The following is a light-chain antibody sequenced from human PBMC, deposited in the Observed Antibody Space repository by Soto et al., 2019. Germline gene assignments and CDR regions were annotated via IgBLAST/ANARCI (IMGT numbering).Light chain of an antibody. CDR1: QSISSY. V-gene: IGKV1-39*01. Sequence: DIPMTPSPYSLSAPGGDRVTSTCRASQSISSYLNWYQQKPGKAPKLLIYAASSLQSGVPSRFSGSGSGTDFTLTISSLQPEDFATYYCQQSYSTPITFGQGTRLEI. J-gene: IGKJ5*01. CDR3: QQSYSTPIT. CDR2: AAS.